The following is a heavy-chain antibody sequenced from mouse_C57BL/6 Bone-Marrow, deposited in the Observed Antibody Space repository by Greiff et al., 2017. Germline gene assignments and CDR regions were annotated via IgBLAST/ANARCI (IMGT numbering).Heavy chain of an antibody. J-gene: IGHJ3*01. Sequence: QVQLQQSGAELVKPGASVKLSCKASGYTFTEYTIHWVKQRSGQGLEWIGWFYPGSGSIKYNEKFKDKATLTADKSSSTVYMELSRLTSEDSAVYCWARHEGGDGYYPPWFAYWGQGTLVTVSA. CDR1: GYTFTEYT. V-gene: IGHV1-62-2*01. CDR3: ARHEGGDGYYPPWFAY. CDR2: FYPGSGSI. D-gene: IGHD2-3*01.